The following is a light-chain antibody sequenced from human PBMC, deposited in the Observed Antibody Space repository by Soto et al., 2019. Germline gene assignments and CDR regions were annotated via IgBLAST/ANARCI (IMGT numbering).Light chain of an antibody. J-gene: IGKJ5*01. CDR3: QKYNSGPT. CDR2: AAS. V-gene: IGKV1-27*01. CDR1: QGISNK. Sequence: DMQMSQSPSSLSASVGDRVSITCRASQGISNKVAWYQQKPGKAPKLLIYAASTLQSGVPSRFSGSGSGTDFTLTISSLQPEDVATYYCQKYNSGPTFGQGTRLE.